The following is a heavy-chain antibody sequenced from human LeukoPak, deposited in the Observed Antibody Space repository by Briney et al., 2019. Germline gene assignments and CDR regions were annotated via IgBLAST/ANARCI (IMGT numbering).Heavy chain of an antibody. D-gene: IGHD4-17*01. J-gene: IGHJ4*02. Sequence: ASVKVSCKVSGYIFSELSMHWVRQAPGQGLEWMGGFNPEDGETFYAQKSQGRVNMTEDTATDTDYMELRSLSYDDTAVYYCATDGAGDYLNHWGQGTLVTVSS. V-gene: IGHV1-24*01. CDR2: FNPEDGET. CDR1: GYIFSELS. CDR3: ATDGAGDYLNH.